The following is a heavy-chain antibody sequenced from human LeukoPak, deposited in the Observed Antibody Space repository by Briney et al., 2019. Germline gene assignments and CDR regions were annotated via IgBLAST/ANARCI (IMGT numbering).Heavy chain of an antibody. CDR3: ARSVPDYTRFDY. J-gene: IGHJ4*02. D-gene: IGHD4-11*01. Sequence: GGSLRLSCVASGFTFSDYAMNWVRQAPGKGLEWVSTFKTKYNQVYYAESVRGRFTISTDNSRNTVFLQMSSLRADDTALYYCARSVPDYTRFDYWGQGALVTVSS. CDR2: FKTKYNQV. CDR1: GFTFSDYA. V-gene: IGHV3-23*05.